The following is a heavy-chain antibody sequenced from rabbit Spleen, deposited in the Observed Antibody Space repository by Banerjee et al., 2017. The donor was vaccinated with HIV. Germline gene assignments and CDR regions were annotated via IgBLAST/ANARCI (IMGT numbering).Heavy chain of an antibody. CDR3: ARDLAGAIGWNFYL. J-gene: IGHJ4*01. CDR1: GFSFTTNYY. V-gene: IGHV1S45*01. Sequence: QEQLVESGGGLVQPEGSLTLTCTASGFSFTTNYYMCWVRQAPGKGLEWIACIYAGVGGATYYASWAKGRFTISRTSSTTVTLQMTSLTAADTATYFCARDLAGAIGWNFYLWGQGTLVTVS. D-gene: IGHD4-1*01. CDR2: IYAGVGGAT.